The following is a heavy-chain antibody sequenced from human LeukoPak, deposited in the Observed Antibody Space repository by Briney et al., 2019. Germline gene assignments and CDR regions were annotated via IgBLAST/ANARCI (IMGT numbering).Heavy chain of an antibody. Sequence: GGSLRLSCAASGFTFSSYWMSWVRQAPGKGLEWVANIKQDGSEKYYVDSVKGRFTIFRDNAKNSLYLQMNSLRAEDTAVYYCARVDIVVVPAEAYYYMDVWGKGTTVTVSS. CDR1: GFTFSSYW. CDR3: ARVDIVVVPAEAYYYMDV. V-gene: IGHV3-7*01. J-gene: IGHJ6*03. CDR2: IKQDGSEK. D-gene: IGHD2-2*01.